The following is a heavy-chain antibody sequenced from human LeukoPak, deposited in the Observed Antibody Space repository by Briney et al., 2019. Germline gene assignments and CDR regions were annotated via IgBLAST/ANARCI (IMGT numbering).Heavy chain of an antibody. CDR1: GVTFSTYD. Sequence: AGTLSLSCAASGVTFSTYDMIWVRHAPGKGLEWVSALSVCGGRKYYEKSVNGRRTIFSDNSTNTLYLQMNSLGTAATTAYYCAKERTSEGYFDYWGQGTLVTVSS. CDR3: AKERTSEGYFDY. J-gene: IGHJ4*02. CDR2: LSVCGGRK. V-gene: IGHV3-23*01. D-gene: IGHD1-1*01.